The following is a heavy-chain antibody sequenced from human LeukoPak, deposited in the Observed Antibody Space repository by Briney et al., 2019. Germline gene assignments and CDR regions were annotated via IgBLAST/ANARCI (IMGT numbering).Heavy chain of an antibody. V-gene: IGHV1-2*02. CDR2: INPNSGGT. CDR1: GYTFTGYY. J-gene: IGHJ4*02. CDR3: AGDISYFNYDILTGDSNFDY. Sequence: GASVKVSCKASGYTFTGYYMHWVRQAPGQGIEWMGWINPNSGGTNYAQKFQGRVTMTRDTSISTAYMELSRLRSDDTAVYYCAGDISYFNYDILTGDSNFDYWGQGTLVTVSS. D-gene: IGHD3-9*01.